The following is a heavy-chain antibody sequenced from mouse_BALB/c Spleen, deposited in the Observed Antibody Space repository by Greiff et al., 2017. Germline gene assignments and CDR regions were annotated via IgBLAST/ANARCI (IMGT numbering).Heavy chain of an antibody. D-gene: IGHD2-4*01. J-gene: IGHJ1*01. CDR2: INPYNGGT. Sequence: VQLQQSGPELVKPGASVKISCKASGYTFTSYDMHWVKQKPGKGLEWIGYINPYNGGTKYNEKFKGKATLTSDKSSSTAYMELSSLTSEDSAVYYCARVGLRVDRYFDVWGAGTTVTVSS. CDR1: GYTFTSYD. CDR3: ARVGLRVDRYFDV. V-gene: IGHV1-14*01.